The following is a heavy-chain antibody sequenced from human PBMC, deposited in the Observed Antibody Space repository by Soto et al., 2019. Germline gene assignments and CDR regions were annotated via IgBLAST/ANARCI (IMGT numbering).Heavy chain of an antibody. CDR1: GGTFSSYT. J-gene: IGHJ3*02. CDR3: ASLPVAAVAFDI. V-gene: IGHV1-69*02. D-gene: IGHD6-19*01. Sequence: QVQLVQSGAEVKKPGSSVKVSCKASGGTFSSYTISWVRQAPGQGLEWMGRIIPILGIAKYAQKFQGRVTITADKSTSTAYMELSSLISEDTAVYYCASLPVAAVAFDIWGQGTMVTVSS. CDR2: IIPILGIA.